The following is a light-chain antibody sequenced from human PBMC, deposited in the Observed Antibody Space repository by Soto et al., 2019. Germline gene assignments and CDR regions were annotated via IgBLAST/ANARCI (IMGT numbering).Light chain of an antibody. V-gene: IGLV2-8*01. CDR1: SSDVGGYNY. Sequence: QSVLTQPPSASGSPGQSVTISCTGTSSDVGGYNYVSWYQQHPGKAPKLMIYEVSKRPSGVPDRFSGSKSGNTASLTVSGLEAEDEADYYCSAYAGINNWVVFGGGTQLTVL. CDR2: EVS. J-gene: IGLJ2*01. CDR3: SAYAGINNWVV.